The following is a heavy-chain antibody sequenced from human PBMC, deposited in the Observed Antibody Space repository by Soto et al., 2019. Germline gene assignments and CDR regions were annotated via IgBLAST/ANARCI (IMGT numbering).Heavy chain of an antibody. CDR3: ARVVVVVPAAINLGWFDP. J-gene: IGHJ5*02. CDR2: IIPIFGTA. V-gene: IGHV1-69*13. Sequence: ASVKVSCKASGGTFSSYAISWVRQAPGQGLEWMGGIIPIFGTANYALKFQGRVTITADESTSTAYMELSSLRSEDTAVYYCARVVVVVPAAINLGWFDPWGQGTLVTVSS. D-gene: IGHD2-2*02. CDR1: GGTFSSYA.